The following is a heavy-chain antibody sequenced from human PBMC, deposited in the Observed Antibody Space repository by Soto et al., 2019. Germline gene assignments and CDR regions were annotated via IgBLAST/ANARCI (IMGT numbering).Heavy chain of an antibody. D-gene: IGHD3-10*01. CDR1: GFTFSNAW. CDR3: VVRRVMGYYYYGMDV. J-gene: IGHJ6*02. CDR2: IKSKTDGGTT. V-gene: IGHV3-15*07. Sequence: GGSLRLSCAASGFTFSNAWMNWVRQAPGKGLEWVGRIKSKTDGGTTDYAAPVKGRFTISRDDSKNTLYLQMNSLKTEDTAVYYCVVRRVMGYYYYGMDVWGQGTTVTVSS.